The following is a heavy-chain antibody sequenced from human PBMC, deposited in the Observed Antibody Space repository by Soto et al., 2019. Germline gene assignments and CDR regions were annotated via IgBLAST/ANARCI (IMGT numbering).Heavy chain of an antibody. CDR1: GGTFSSYA. CDR3: ARDGDGSWSSYYYYYYGMDV. J-gene: IGHJ6*02. CDR2: IIPIFGTA. V-gene: IGHV1-69*01. Sequence: QVQLVQSGAEVKKPGSSVKVSCKASGGTFSSYAISWVRQAPGQGLEWMGGIIPIFGTANYAQKFQGRVTITADESTSTAYIELSSRRSEDTAVDYCARDGDGSWSSYYYYYYGMDVWGQGTTVTVSS. D-gene: IGHD3-10*01.